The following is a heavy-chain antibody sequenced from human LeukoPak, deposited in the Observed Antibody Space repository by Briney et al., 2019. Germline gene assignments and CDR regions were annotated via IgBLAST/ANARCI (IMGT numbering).Heavy chain of an antibody. CDR2: ISGSGGSS. Sequence: GGTLRLSCAASGFTFSNYGMIWVRQAPGKGLEWVSGISGSGGSSYLADSVKGRFIISRDNSKNTLYLQMNSLRAEDTAVYYCATRGYSYDFDYWGQGTLVTVSS. CDR1: GFTFSNYG. J-gene: IGHJ4*02. V-gene: IGHV3-23*01. D-gene: IGHD5-18*01. CDR3: ATRGYSYDFDY.